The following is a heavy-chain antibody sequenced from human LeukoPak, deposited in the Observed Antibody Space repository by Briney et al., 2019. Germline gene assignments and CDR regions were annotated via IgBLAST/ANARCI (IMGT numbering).Heavy chain of an antibody. CDR3: ARSPGILGTNYFDY. V-gene: IGHV3-30*19. Sequence: GGSLRLSCAASGFTFSSYGMHWVRQAPGKGLEWVAVISYDGSNKNYADSVKGRFTISGDNSKNTLYLQMNSLRAEDTSVYYCARSPGILGTNYFDYWGQGTLVTVSS. CDR1: GFTFSSYG. D-gene: IGHD1-26*01. CDR2: ISYDGSNK. J-gene: IGHJ4*02.